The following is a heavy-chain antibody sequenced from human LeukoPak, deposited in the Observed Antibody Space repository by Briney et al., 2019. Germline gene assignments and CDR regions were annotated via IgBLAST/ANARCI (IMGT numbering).Heavy chain of an antibody. D-gene: IGHD4-17*01. CDR3: AKVCTTVTTYYYYYMDV. V-gene: IGHV3-23*01. CDR2: ISYSGGNT. J-gene: IGHJ6*03. Sequence: GGSLRLSCAASGFTFSSYAMSWVRQAPGKGLEWVSSISYSGGNTYYADSVKGRFTISRDNSKNTLYLQMNSLRAEDTALYYCAKVCTTVTTYYYYYMDVWGKGTTVTVSS. CDR1: GFTFSSYA.